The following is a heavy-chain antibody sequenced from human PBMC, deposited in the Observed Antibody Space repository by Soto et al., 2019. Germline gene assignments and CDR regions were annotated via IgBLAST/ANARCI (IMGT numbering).Heavy chain of an antibody. CDR1: GLTLRSYA. J-gene: IGHJ5*02. CDR3: AKGGPFTGGFDP. Sequence: EGQLLQSGGDLVQPGGSLRLSCAGSGLTLRSYAMTWIRQTPEKGLEWVSTISGRSGVPSYADSVNGRFTVSRDNSKNTLYLQRNSLRPDDPAIDYCAKGGPFTGGFDPWGQGALVTVAS. V-gene: IGHV3-23*01. CDR2: ISGRSGVP. D-gene: IGHD3-16*01.